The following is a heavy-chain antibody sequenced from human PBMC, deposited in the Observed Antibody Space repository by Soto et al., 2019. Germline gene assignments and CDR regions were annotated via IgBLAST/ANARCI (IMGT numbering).Heavy chain of an antibody. J-gene: IGHJ3*02. CDR3: ARDSPYYDILTGDAFDI. V-gene: IGHV1-69*04. D-gene: IGHD3-9*01. CDR2: IIPILGIA. Sequence: GASLKVSCKAPGGTFSSYTISWVRQAPGKGLEWMGRIIPILGIANYAQKFQGRVTITADKSTSTAYMELSSLRSEDTAVYYCARDSPYYDILTGDAFDIWGQGTMVTVSS. CDR1: GGTFSSYT.